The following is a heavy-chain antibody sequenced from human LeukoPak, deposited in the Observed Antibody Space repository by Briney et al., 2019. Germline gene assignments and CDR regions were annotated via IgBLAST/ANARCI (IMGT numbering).Heavy chain of an antibody. CDR3: AREPHYYDSPSGYYYYYGMDV. V-gene: IGHV3-33*01. Sequence: GGSPRLSCAASGFIFSSFGMHWVRQAPGKGLEWVAVIWHDGSYKYYLDSVKGRFTISRDNAKNTLYLQMNNLRVEDTAVYYCAREPHYYDSPSGYYYYYGMDVWGQGTTVTVSS. CDR2: IWHDGSYK. D-gene: IGHD3-22*01. J-gene: IGHJ6*02. CDR1: GFIFSSFG.